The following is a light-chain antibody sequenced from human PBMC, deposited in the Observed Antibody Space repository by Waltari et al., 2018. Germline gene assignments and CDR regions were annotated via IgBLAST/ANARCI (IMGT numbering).Light chain of an antibody. CDR1: NLGNRY. CDR2: QDN. V-gene: IGLV3-1*01. CDR3: QAWDSSSTVV. J-gene: IGLJ2*01. Sequence: SYELTQPPSVSVSPGQTASITCPGDNLGNRYVSWYKQAPGHSPILVIYQDNKRPSGIPERFSGSNSGNTATLTISVTQAVDEADYSCQAWDSSSTVVFGGGTKLTVL.